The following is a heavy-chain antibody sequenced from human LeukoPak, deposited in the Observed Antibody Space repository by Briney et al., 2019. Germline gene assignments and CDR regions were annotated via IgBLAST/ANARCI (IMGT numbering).Heavy chain of an antibody. J-gene: IGHJ4*02. CDR3: ARGGFYCGDDCYVDY. D-gene: IGHD2-21*02. CDR2: INHSRST. Sequence: PSETLSLTCAVYGGSFSYYYWSWIRQPPEKGLEWIGEINHSRSTNYNPSLKSRVTISVDTSKNRFSLKLSSVTAADTAVYYCARGGFYCGDDCYVDYWSQGTLVTVSS. CDR1: GGSFSYYY. V-gene: IGHV4-34*01.